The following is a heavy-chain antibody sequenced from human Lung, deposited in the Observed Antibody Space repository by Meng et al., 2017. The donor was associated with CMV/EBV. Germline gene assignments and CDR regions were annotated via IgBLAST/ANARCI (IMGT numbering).Heavy chain of an antibody. CDR1: GYTFTGYY. CDR2: INSKIGDA. J-gene: IGHJ3*02. Sequence: SVXVSXXASGYTFTGYYLHWVRQAPGQGLEWMGWINSKIGDANYTQKFQGRVTVTRDTSISTAYMELKRLTYDDTAVYFCARKVFRASDAFDIWGQGTLVTVSS. V-gene: IGHV1-2*02. CDR3: ARKVFRASDAFDI.